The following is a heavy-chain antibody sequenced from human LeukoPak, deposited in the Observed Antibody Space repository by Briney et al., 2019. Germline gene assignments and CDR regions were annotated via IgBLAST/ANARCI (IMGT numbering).Heavy chain of an antibody. CDR3: AREGSGELLSRYFDY. J-gene: IGHJ4*02. CDR1: GFTFSSYG. D-gene: IGHD1-26*01. CDR2: ISISSSTI. Sequence: PGGSLRLSCSAPGFTFSSYGMNWVRQAPGEGLEWISYISISSSTIYYADSVKGRFTISRDNARDSLYLQMNSLRAEDTAVYYCAREGSGELLSRYFDYWGQGTLVTVSS. V-gene: IGHV3-48*01.